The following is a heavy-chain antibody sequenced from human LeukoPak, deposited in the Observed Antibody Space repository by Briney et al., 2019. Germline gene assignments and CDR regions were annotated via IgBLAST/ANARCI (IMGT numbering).Heavy chain of an antibody. J-gene: IGHJ4*02. CDR2: IYYSGST. CDR3: ARDMGEDGYNY. CDR1: GGSINRYY. V-gene: IGHV4-59*12. Sequence: SETLSLTCTVSGGSINRYYGSWIRQPPGKGLEWIGYIYYSGSTHYNPSLESRVTISVDTSKNQFSLKLSSVTAADTAVYYCARDMGEDGYNYWGQGTLVTVSS. D-gene: IGHD5-24*01.